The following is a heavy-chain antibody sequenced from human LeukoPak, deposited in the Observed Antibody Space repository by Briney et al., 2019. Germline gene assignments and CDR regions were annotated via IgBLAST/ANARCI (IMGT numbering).Heavy chain of an antibody. CDR1: GGSISSGGYY. CDR2: IYHSGST. Sequence: SETLSLTCTVSGGSISSGGYYWSWIRQPPGKGLEWIGYIYHSGSTYYNPSLKSQVTISVDRSKNQFSLKLSSVTAADTAVYYCAKEEWELGAPGLFDYWGQGTLVTVSS. D-gene: IGHD1-26*01. J-gene: IGHJ4*02. CDR3: AKEEWELGAPGLFDY. V-gene: IGHV4-30-2*01.